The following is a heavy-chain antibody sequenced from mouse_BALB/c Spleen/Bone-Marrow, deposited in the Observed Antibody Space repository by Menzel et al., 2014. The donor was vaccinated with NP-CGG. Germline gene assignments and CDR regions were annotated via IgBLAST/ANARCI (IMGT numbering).Heavy chain of an antibody. CDR2: INPSNGGT. CDR1: GYTFTSYY. V-gene: IGHV1S81*02. D-gene: IGHD1-1*01. J-gene: IGHJ2*01. Sequence: LVESGAELVKPGASVKLSCKASGYTFTSYYMYWVKQRPGQGLEWIGEINPSNGGTNFNEKFKSKATLTVDKSSSTAYMQLSSLTSEDSAVYYCAITTVVATGDYWGQGTTLTVSS. CDR3: AITTVVATGDY.